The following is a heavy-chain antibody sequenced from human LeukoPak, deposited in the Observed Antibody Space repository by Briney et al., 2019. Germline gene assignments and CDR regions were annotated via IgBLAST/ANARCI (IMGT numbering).Heavy chain of an antibody. V-gene: IGHV3-33*08. D-gene: IGHD2-15*01. Sequence: GGSLRLSCAASGFTFSSYGMHWVRQAPGKGLEWVAVIWYDGSNKYYADSVKGRFTISRDNSKNTLFLQMNSLRAEDTAVYYCARVAGGYCSGGSCYSGWFDPWGQGTLVTVSS. CDR3: ARVAGGYCSGGSCYSGWFDP. J-gene: IGHJ5*02. CDR2: IWYDGSNK. CDR1: GFTFSSYG.